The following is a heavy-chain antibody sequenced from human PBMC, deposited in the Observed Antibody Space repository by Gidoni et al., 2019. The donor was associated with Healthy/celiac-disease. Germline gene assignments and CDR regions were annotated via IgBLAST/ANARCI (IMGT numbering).Heavy chain of an antibody. J-gene: IGHJ2*01. CDR1: GFTFSSYG. Sequence: QVQLVESGGGVVQPGRSLRLSCAASGFTFSSYGMPWVRQAPGKGLEWVAVIWYDGSNKYYADSVKGRFTISRDNSKNTLYLQMNSLRAEDTAVYYCARGSTGYFDLWGRGTLVTVSS. D-gene: IGHD2-2*01. CDR2: IWYDGSNK. CDR3: ARGSTGYFDL. V-gene: IGHV3-33*01.